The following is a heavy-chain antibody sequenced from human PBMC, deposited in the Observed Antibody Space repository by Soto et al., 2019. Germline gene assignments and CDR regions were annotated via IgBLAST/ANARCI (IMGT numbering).Heavy chain of an antibody. CDR2: IYYSGST. CDR1: GGSISGGSYY. Sequence: SETLSLTCSVSGGSISGGSYYWAWIRQPPGKGLEWIGYIYYSGSTNYNPSLKSRVTISVDMSKNQFSLKLSSVTAADTAVYYCARDASGYDSPLEKWGQGTLVTVSS. CDR3: ARDASGYDSPLEK. V-gene: IGHV4-61*01. J-gene: IGHJ4*02. D-gene: IGHD5-12*01.